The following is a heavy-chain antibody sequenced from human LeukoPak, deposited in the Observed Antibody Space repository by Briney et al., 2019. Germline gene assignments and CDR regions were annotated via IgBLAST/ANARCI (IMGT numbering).Heavy chain of an antibody. V-gene: IGHV1-2*02. CDR3: ARDDYTSTSFDP. J-gene: IGHJ5*02. CDR1: GYTFTAYY. CDR2: INPNSGDT. D-gene: IGHD6-13*01. Sequence: ASVKVSCKASGYTFTAYYMHWVRQAPGQGLEWMGWINPNSGDTNYAQNFQGRVTMTRDASISTAYMELSRLRSDDTAVYYCARDDYTSTSFDPWGQGTLVTVSS.